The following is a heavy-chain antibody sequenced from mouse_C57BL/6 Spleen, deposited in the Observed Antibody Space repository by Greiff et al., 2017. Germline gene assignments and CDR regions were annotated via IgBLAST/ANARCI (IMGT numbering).Heavy chain of an antibody. Sequence: EVQGVESGGGLVKPGGSLKLSCAASGFTFSDYGMHWVRQAPEKGLEWVAYISSGSSTIYYADTVKGRFTISRDNAKNTLFLQMTSLRSEDTAMYYCARIYYDYDPAWFAYWGQGTLVTVSA. D-gene: IGHD2-4*01. J-gene: IGHJ3*01. CDR3: ARIYYDYDPAWFAY. V-gene: IGHV5-17*01. CDR1: GFTFSDYG. CDR2: ISSGSSTI.